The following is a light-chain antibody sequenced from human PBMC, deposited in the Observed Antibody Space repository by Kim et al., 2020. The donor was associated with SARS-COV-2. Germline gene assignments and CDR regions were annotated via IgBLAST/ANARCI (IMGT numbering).Light chain of an antibody. V-gene: IGLV3-21*04. CDR1: NIGSKS. CDR2: YDS. Sequence: APGKTARMSCGGNNIGSKSVHGYQQKPGQAPVLVIYYDSDRPSGIPERFSGSNSGNTATLTISRVEAGDEADYYCQVWDSSSDHWVFGGGTKLTVL. J-gene: IGLJ3*02. CDR3: QVWDSSSDHWV.